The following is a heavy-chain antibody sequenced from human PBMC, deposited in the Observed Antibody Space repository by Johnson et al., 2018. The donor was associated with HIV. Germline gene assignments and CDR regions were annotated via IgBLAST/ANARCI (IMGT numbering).Heavy chain of an antibody. CDR2: ISSDGRTT. V-gene: IGHV3-64*01. CDR1: GFTFTQYA. Sequence: VQLVESGGGLVQPGGSLRLSCAASGFTFTQYAMHWVLQAPGKGLEYVSGISSDGRTTYYENSVKGRFTISRDNSKNTLFLHMGSLRAEDLAVYYCARERYSTLINDAFDMWGQGTMVTVSS. J-gene: IGHJ3*02. CDR3: ARERYSTLINDAFDM. D-gene: IGHD6-13*01.